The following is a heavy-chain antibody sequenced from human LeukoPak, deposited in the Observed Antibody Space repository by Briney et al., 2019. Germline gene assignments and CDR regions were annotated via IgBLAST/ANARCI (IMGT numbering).Heavy chain of an antibody. V-gene: IGHV7-4-1*01. CDR3: ARGRGSGWHYVDY. CDR2: INTNTGTP. D-gene: IGHD6-19*01. CDR1: GHSFTTYA. J-gene: IGHJ4*02. Sequence: GASVKVSCKASGHSFTTYAINWVRQAPGQGLEWMGWINTNTGTPTYAQGFTGRIVFSLDTSVSTAYLQISSLKAEDTAVYYCARGRGSGWHYVDYWGQGTLVTVSS.